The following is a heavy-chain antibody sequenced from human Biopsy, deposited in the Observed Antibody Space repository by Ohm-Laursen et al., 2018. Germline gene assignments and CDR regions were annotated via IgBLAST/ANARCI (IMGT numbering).Heavy chain of an antibody. Sequence: GTLSLTCTVSGDSISSYYWSWIRQPPGKGLEWIGYFRFEDRTSYNSSLKSRVTISADTSKNQFSLRLSSVTAADMAVYYCALGGGSYVNFDYWGQGTLVTVSS. D-gene: IGHD1-26*01. J-gene: IGHJ4*02. V-gene: IGHV4-59*01. CDR1: GDSISSYY. CDR2: FRFEDRT. CDR3: ALGGGSYVNFDY.